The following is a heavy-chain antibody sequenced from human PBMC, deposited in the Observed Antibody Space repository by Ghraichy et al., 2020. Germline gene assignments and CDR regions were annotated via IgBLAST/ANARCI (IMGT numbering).Heavy chain of an antibody. CDR2: ISGSGNYI. Sequence: LSLTCTASGFTFRTSNMNWVRQAPERGLEWVSSISGSGNYIYYADSVKGRFTISRDNAKNSLFLQMDTLRAEDTAVYYCVRVDSGWTQIDSWGQGTQVTVSS. CDR3: VRVDSGWTQIDS. V-gene: IGHV3-21*01. J-gene: IGHJ4*02. CDR1: GFTFRTSN. D-gene: IGHD6-19*01.